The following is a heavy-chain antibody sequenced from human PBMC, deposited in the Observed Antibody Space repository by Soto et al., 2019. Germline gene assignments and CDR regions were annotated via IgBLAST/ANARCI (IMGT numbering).Heavy chain of an antibody. CDR1: GFRFSHYA. CDR2: MSYDGSRI. J-gene: IGHJ4*02. CDR3: AKDHSDVSNQLVLGVVDF. V-gene: IGHV3-30*18. Sequence: QVQLVESGGGVVQPGTSLRVSCAASGFRFSHYAFHWVRQVPGKGLEWVALMSYDGSRIFYADSVKGRFTISRYNSKNTLLLHLNGLRPEVTAVDYCAKDHSDVSNQLVLGVVDFWGQGTLVTVSS. D-gene: IGHD1-1*01.